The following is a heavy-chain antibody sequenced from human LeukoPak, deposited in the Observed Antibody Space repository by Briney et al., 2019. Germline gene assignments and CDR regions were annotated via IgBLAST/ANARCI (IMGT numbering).Heavy chain of an antibody. J-gene: IGHJ4*02. D-gene: IGHD1-26*01. Sequence: ASVKVSCKGSGYTFVGHYIIWVRQAPGQGREWVGWIDPYSGCTNYAQKFQGRITLTRDTSITTAYMDLSRLRSDDTAVYYCARDSLGFFDLWGQGTLVTVSS. CDR2: IDPYSGCT. CDR1: GYTFVGHY. V-gene: IGHV1-2*02. CDR3: ARDSLGFFDL.